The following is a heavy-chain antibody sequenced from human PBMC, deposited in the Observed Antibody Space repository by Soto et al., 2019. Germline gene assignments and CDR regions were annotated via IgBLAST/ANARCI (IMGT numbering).Heavy chain of an antibody. D-gene: IGHD7-27*01. CDR3: VRAPRNWGFDF. CDR2: MNPSNGHT. V-gene: IGHV1-8*01. Sequence: ASVKVSCKASGYIYTSYDINWVRQATGEGPEWMGWMNPSNGHTGYSQKFQGRVTMTSDTSISTAYMELSSLRSEDTAVYYCVRAPRNWGFDFWGQGTQVTVS. CDR1: GYIYTSYD. J-gene: IGHJ4*02.